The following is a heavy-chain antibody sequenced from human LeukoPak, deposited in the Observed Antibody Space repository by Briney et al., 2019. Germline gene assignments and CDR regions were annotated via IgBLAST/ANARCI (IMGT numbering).Heavy chain of an antibody. Sequence: ASVKVSCKASGYTFTAYYVHWVRQAPGQGLEWMGWITPNSGGTKYAQKFQGKVTMTRDTSISTAYMELSGLRSDDTAVYYCARGFRLSAIEDWFDPWGQGTLVTVSS. J-gene: IGHJ5*02. CDR2: ITPNSGGT. V-gene: IGHV1-2*02. CDR1: GYTFTAYY. CDR3: ARGFRLSAIEDWFDP. D-gene: IGHD2-2*02.